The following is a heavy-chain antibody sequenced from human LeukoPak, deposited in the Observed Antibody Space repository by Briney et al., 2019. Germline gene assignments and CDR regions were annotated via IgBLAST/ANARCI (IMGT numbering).Heavy chain of an antibody. D-gene: IGHD2-15*01. CDR1: GFTFSSYE. CDR2: ISSSGSTI. Sequence: QPGGSLILSCAASGFTFSSYEMNWVRPAPGKGLEWVSYISSSGSTIYYADSVKGRFTISRDNAKNSLYLQMNSLRAEDTAVYYCARYCSGGSCYLRYYYYGMDVWGKGTTVTVSS. J-gene: IGHJ6*04. V-gene: IGHV3-48*03. CDR3: ARYCSGGSCYLRYYYYGMDV.